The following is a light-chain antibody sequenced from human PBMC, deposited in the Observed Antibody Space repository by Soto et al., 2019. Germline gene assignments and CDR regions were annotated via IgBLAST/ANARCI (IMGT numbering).Light chain of an antibody. Sequence: EIVLTQSPDTLSLSPGEIATLSFSASQSVTSSFLAWYQQKPGQAPRLLIYGASSRATGIPDRFSGSGSGTDSTLTISRLEPEDFAVYYCQQYGSSPPSVTFGPGTKVDIK. V-gene: IGKV3-20*01. J-gene: IGKJ3*01. CDR2: GAS. CDR3: QQYGSSPPSVT. CDR1: QSVTSSF.